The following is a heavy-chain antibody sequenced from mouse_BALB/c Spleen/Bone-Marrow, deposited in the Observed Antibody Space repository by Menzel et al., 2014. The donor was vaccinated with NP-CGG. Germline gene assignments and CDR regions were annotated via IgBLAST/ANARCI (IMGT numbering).Heavy chain of an antibody. D-gene: IGHD2-4*01. Sequence: VQLQQSGTELVMPGASVKMSCKASGYAFTDRWIHWVKQRPGQGLEWIGAIDTSDSYTNYNQKFKGKATLTVDESSSTAYIHLSSPTSEDSAVYYCARGGDDFSLDYWGQGTSVTVSS. J-gene: IGHJ4*01. CDR1: GYAFTDRW. CDR3: ARGGDDFSLDY. V-gene: IGHV1-69*01. CDR2: IDTSDSYT.